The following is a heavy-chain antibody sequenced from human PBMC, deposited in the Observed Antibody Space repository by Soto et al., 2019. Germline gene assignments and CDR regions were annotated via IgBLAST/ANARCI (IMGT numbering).Heavy chain of an antibody. V-gene: IGHV3-23*01. J-gene: IGHJ6*02. CDR1: GFTFSSYA. CDR2: ISGSGGST. CDR3: AKEGSAVVPAAIYYYGMDV. Sequence: LRLSCAASGFTFSSYAMSWVRQAPGKGLEWVSAISGSGGSTYYADSVKGRFTISRDNSKNTLYLQMNSLRAEDTAVYYCAKEGSAVVPAAIYYYGMDVWGQGTTVTVSS. D-gene: IGHD2-2*01.